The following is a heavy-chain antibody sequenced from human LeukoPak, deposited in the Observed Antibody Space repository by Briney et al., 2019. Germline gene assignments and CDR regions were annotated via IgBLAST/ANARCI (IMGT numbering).Heavy chain of an antibody. J-gene: IGHJ4*02. CDR1: GFSFSAYS. CDR2: IRPDGGTT. Sequence: GGSLRLSCSASGFSFSAYSMHWVRQAPGKGLEHVSAIRPDGGTTYYADSVRGRFSISRDNSKNTLYLQMSSLRVEDTAVYYCVPKGTEGYWGQGTLVTVSS. V-gene: IGHV3-64D*06. CDR3: VPKGTEGY.